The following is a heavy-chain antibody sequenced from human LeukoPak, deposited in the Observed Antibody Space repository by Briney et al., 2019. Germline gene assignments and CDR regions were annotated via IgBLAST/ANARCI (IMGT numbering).Heavy chain of an antibody. Sequence: GGSLRLSCAASGFTFSSYSMNWVRQAPGKGREWVASISSSSSYIYYADSVKGRFTISRHNAKHSLYLQMNSLSAEDTAVYYCATPFNSDNGDYGSRVGYWGQGTLVTVSS. CDR1: GFTFSSYS. J-gene: IGHJ4*02. CDR2: ISSSSSYI. CDR3: ATPFNSDNGDYGSRVGY. V-gene: IGHV3-21*01. D-gene: IGHD4-17*01.